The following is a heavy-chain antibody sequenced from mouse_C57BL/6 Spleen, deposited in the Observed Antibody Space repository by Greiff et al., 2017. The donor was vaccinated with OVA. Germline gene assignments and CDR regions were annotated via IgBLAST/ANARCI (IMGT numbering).Heavy chain of an antibody. CDR3: ARNYYGSSYFDY. V-gene: IGHV5-17*01. J-gene: IGHJ2*01. Sequence: EVKLVESGGGLVKPGGSLKLSCAASGFTFSDYGMHWVRQAPEKGLQWVAYISSGSSTIYYADTVKGRFTISRDNAKNTLFLQMTSLRSEDTAMYYCARNYYGSSYFDYWGQGTTLTVSS. CDR1: GFTFSDYG. D-gene: IGHD1-1*01. CDR2: ISSGSSTI.